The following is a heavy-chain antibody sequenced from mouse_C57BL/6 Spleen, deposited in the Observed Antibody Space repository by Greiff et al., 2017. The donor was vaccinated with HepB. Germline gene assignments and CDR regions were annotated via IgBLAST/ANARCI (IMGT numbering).Heavy chain of an antibody. CDR3: AGYSNYYY. CDR2: INPSSGYT. CDR1: GYTFTSYT. V-gene: IGHV1-4*01. Sequence: QVQLKESGAELARPGASVKMSCKASGYTFTSYTMHWVKQRPGQGLEWIGYINPSSGYTKYNQKFKDKATLTADKSSSTAYMQLSSLTSEDSAVYYCAGYSNYYYWGQGTTLTVSS. J-gene: IGHJ2*01. D-gene: IGHD2-5*01.